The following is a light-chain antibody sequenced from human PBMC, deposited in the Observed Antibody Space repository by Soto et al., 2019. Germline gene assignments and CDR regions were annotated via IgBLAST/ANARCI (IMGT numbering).Light chain of an antibody. CDR3: QERDSSSDHPV. Sequence: SYELTQPPSVSVAPGKTASINCGGNNIGSKSVHWYQQKPGQAPALVIYYDSDRPSGIPERFSGSNSDNTATLTISRVEAGDEADYYCQERDSSSDHPVFGVGTKLTVL. CDR1: NIGSKS. CDR2: YDS. V-gene: IGLV3-21*04. J-gene: IGLJ2*01.